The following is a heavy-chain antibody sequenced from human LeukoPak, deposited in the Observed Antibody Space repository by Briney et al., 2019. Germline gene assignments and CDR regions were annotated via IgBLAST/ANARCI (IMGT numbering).Heavy chain of an antibody. CDR3: ARVADGDKYGGRDY. CDR1: GFTFSTYW. J-gene: IGHJ4*02. D-gene: IGHD5-24*01. Sequence: GGSLRLSCVASGFTFSTYWMHWVRQAPGKGLVWVSYIYNDESHTDYADSVKGRFTISRDNAKNTLYLQMNSLRVEDTGVYYCARVADGDKYGGRDYWGQGTLVTVSS. V-gene: IGHV3-74*01. CDR2: IYNDESHT.